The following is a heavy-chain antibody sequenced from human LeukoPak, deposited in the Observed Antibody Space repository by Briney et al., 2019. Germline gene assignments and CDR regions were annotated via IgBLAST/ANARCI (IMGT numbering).Heavy chain of an antibody. CDR1: GFTFSRYS. V-gene: IGHV3-48*02. J-gene: IGHJ4*02. CDR2: ITGSGSPI. CDR3: VRDPEALDY. Sequence: GGSLTLSCAASGFTFSRYSMNWVRQAPGKGLEWVSYITGSGSPIYYADSVKGRFTISRDNAKNSLYLQMNSLRDEDTAVYYCVRDPEALDYWGQGTLVTVSS.